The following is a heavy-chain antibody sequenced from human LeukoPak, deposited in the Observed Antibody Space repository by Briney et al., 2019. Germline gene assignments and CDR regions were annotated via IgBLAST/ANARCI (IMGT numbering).Heavy chain of an antibody. CDR1: GGSFSGYY. V-gene: IGHV4-34*01. CDR2: INRSGST. Sequence: SETLSLTCAVYGGSFSGYYWSWIRQPPGKGLEWIGEINRSGSTNYNPSLKSRVTISVDTSKNQFSLKLSSVTAADTAVYYCASRGLRYYDFWSGYYPAGIFDYWGQGTLVTVSS. CDR3: ASRGLRYYDFWSGYYPAGIFDY. D-gene: IGHD3-3*01. J-gene: IGHJ4*02.